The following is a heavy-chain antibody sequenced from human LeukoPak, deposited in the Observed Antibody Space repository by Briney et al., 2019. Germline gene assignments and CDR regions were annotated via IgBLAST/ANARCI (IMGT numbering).Heavy chain of an antibody. J-gene: IGHJ4*02. V-gene: IGHV4-59*12. CDR3: ARPVGGSYSSSWYYFDY. CDR1: GGSISSYY. Sequence: SETLSLTCTVSGGSISSYYWSWIRQPPGKGLEWIGYIYYSGSTNYNPSLKSRVTISVDTSKNQFSLKLSSVTAADTAVYYCARPVGGSYSSSWYYFDYWGQGTLVTVSS. D-gene: IGHD6-13*01. CDR2: IYYSGST.